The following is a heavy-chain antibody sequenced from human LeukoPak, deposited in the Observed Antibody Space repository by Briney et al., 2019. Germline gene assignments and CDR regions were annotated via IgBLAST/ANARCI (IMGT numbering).Heavy chain of an antibody. CDR3: AREAPSTIAAAASNAFDI. D-gene: IGHD6-13*01. CDR1: GGSISSYY. CDR2: IYYSGST. V-gene: IGHV4-59*01. J-gene: IGHJ3*02. Sequence: SETLSLTCTVSGGSISSYYWSWIRQPPGKGLEWIGYIYYSGSTNYNPSLKSRVTISVDTSKNQFYLKLSSVTAADTAVYYCAREAPSTIAAAASNAFDIWGQGTMVTVSS.